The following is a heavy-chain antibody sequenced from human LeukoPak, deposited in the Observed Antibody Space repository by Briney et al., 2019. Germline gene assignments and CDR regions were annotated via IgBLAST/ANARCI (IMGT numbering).Heavy chain of an antibody. CDR2: ISWNSGSI. V-gene: IGHV3-9*01. J-gene: IGHJ5*02. D-gene: IGHD3-22*01. CDR1: GFTFDDYA. Sequence: PGGSLRLSCAASGFTFDDYAMHWVRQAPGKGLEWVSGISWNSGSIGYADSVKGRFTISRDNAKNSLYLQMNSLRAEDTALYYCAKEGYDSSGYYSVLKWFDPWGQGTLVTVSS. CDR3: AKEGYDSSGYYSVLKWFDP.